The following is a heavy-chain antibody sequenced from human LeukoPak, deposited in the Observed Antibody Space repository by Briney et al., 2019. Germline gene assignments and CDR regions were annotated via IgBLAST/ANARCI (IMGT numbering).Heavy chain of an antibody. J-gene: IGHJ4*02. Sequence: GRSLRLSCAASGFTFSSYGMHWVRQAPGKGLEWVAVISYDGSNKYYADSVKGRFTISRDNSKNTLYLQMNSLRAEDTAVYYCAKSMESGYYGSGTPSGYWGQGTLVTVSS. V-gene: IGHV3-30*18. D-gene: IGHD3-10*01. CDR1: GFTFSSYG. CDR3: AKSMESGYYGSGTPSGY. CDR2: ISYDGSNK.